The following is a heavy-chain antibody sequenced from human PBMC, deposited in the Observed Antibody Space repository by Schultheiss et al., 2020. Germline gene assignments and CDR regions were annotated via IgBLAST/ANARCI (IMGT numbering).Heavy chain of an antibody. V-gene: IGHV5-51*01. CDR2: IYPGDSDT. CDR1: GYSFTSYW. J-gene: IGHJ4*02. CDR3: ARRYCSGGSCYHAYFDY. D-gene: IGHD2-15*01. Sequence: GESLKISCKGSGYSFTSYWIGWVRQMPGKGLEWMGIIYPGDSDTRYSPSFQGQVTISADKSISTAYLQWSSLKASDTAMYYCARRYCSGGSCYHAYFDYWGQGTLVTVSS.